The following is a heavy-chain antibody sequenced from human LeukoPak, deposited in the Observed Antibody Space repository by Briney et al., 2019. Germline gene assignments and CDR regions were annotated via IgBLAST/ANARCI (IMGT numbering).Heavy chain of an antibody. CDR1: GFTFSSYA. Sequence: GGSLRLSCAASGFTFSSYAMSWVRQAPGKGLEWVSAISGSGGSTYYADSVKGRFTISRDNPKNTLYLQMNSLRAEGTAVYYCAKDSWKADRGYWGQGTLVTVSS. D-gene: IGHD1-1*01. CDR3: AKDSWKADRGY. CDR2: ISGSGGST. V-gene: IGHV3-23*01. J-gene: IGHJ4*02.